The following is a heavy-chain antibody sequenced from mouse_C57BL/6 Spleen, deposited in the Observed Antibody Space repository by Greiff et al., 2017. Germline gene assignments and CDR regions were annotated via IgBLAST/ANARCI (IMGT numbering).Heavy chain of an antibody. CDR3: ARSWDGGTFDY. V-gene: IGHV5-16*01. CDR2: INYDGSST. J-gene: IGHJ2*01. D-gene: IGHD4-1*01. Sequence: EVKLMESEGGLVQPGSSMKLSCTASGFTFSDYYMAWVRQVPEKGLEWVANINYDGSSTYYLDSLKSRFIISRDNTKNILYLQMSSLKSEDTATYYCARSWDGGTFDYWGQGTTLTVSS. CDR1: GFTFSDYY.